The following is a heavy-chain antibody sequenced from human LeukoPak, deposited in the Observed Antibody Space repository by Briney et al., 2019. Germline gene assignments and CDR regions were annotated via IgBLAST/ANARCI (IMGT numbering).Heavy chain of an antibody. V-gene: IGHV3-30*03. CDR3: ARDIAVAGNNDY. CDR2: ISYDGSNK. CDR1: GFTFSSYS. J-gene: IGHJ4*02. Sequence: GGSLRLSCAASGFTFSSYSMNWVRQAPGKGLEWVAVISYDGSNKYYADSVKGRFTISRDNSKNTLYLQMNSLRAEDTAVYYCARDIAVAGNNDYWGQGTLVTVSS. D-gene: IGHD6-19*01.